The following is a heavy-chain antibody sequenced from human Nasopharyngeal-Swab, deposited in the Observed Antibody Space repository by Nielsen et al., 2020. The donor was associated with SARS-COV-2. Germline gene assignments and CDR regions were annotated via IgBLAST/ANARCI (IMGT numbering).Heavy chain of an antibody. V-gene: IGHV3-30*04. J-gene: IGHJ2*01. D-gene: IGHD6-13*01. CDR1: GFTFSSYA. Sequence: GESLKISCAASGFTFSSYAMHWVGQAPGKGLEWVAVISYDGSNKYYADSVKGRFTISRDNSKNTLYLQMNSLRAEDTAVYYCARGAAAVYWYFDLWGRGTLVTVSS. CDR2: ISYDGSNK. CDR3: ARGAAAVYWYFDL.